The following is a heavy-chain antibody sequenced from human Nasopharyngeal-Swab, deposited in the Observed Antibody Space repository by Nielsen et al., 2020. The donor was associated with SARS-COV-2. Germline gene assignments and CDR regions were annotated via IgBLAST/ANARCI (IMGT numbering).Heavy chain of an antibody. J-gene: IGHJ4*02. V-gene: IGHV3-66*01. Sequence: GESLKISCAASGFTVSSNYMSWVRQAPGKGLEWVSVIYSGGSTYYADSVKGRFTISRDNSKNTLYLQMNSLRAEDTAVYYCARVYYGSGSSWGQGTLVTDSS. CDR3: ARVYYGSGSS. CDR1: GFTVSSNY. D-gene: IGHD3-10*01. CDR2: IYSGGST.